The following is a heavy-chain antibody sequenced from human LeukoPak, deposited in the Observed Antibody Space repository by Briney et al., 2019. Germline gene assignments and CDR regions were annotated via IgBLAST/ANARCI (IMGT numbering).Heavy chain of an antibody. D-gene: IGHD4-23*01. CDR2: ISYDGCNK. CDR1: GFTFSSYA. J-gene: IGHJ4*02. V-gene: IGHV3-30-3*01. Sequence: GRSLRLSCAASGFTFSSYAMHWVRQAPGKGLEWVAVISYDGCNKYYADSVKGRFTISRDNSKNTLYLQMNSLRAEDTAVYYCARAGTTVANFDYWGQGTLVTVSS. CDR3: ARAGTTVANFDY.